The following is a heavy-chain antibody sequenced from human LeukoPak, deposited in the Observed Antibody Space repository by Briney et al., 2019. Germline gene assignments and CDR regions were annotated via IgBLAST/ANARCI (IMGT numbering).Heavy chain of an antibody. CDR2: IYYSGST. J-gene: IGHJ4*02. V-gene: IGHV4-39*07. D-gene: IGHD3-22*01. Sequence: PSETLSLTCTVSGGSISSSSYYWGWIRQPPGKGLEWIGSIYYSGSTYYNPSLKSRVTISVETSKNQFSLKLGSVTAADTAVYYCARDLWGYYDSSGPLFDYWGQGTLVTVSS. CDR3: ARDLWGYYDSSGPLFDY. CDR1: GGSISSSSYY.